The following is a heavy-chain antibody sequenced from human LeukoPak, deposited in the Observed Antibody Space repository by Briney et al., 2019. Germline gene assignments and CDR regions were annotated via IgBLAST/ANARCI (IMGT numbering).Heavy chain of an antibody. CDR2: IGGSGDTT. CDR1: GFIFSTSA. Sequence: GGSLRLSCAASGFIFSTSAMNWVRQAPGKGLEWVSVIGGSGDTTYYADSVRGRFTISRDNFKNTLYLQMNSLTAEDTAIYYCAKGKSLPHYYYYGMDVWGQGTTVTASS. CDR3: AKGKSLPHYYYYGMDV. V-gene: IGHV3-23*01. J-gene: IGHJ6*02.